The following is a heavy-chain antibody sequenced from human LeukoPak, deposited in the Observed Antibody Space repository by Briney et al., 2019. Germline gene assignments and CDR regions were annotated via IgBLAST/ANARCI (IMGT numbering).Heavy chain of an antibody. V-gene: IGHV3-48*03. CDR2: ISSSGRTI. J-gene: IGHJ4*02. Sequence: GGSLRLSCAASEFTFSSYEMNWVRQAPGKGLEWVSYISSSGRTIYYADSVKGRFTISRDNAKNSLYLQMNSLRAEDTAVYYCAKGEYSSSWPTKNFDYWGQGTLVTVSS. D-gene: IGHD6-13*01. CDR3: AKGEYSSSWPTKNFDY. CDR1: EFTFSSYE.